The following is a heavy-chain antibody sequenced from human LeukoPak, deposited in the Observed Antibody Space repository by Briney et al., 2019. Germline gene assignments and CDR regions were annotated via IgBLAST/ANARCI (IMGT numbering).Heavy chain of an antibody. V-gene: IGHV3-23*01. Sequence: GGSLRLSCAASGFTFSSYAMSWVRQAPGKGLGWVSAISGSGGSTYYADSVKGRFTISRDNSKNTLYLQMNSLRAEDTAVYYCARDLGYCSGGSCYGYFDYWGQGTLVTVSS. CDR2: ISGSGGST. CDR3: ARDLGYCSGGSCYGYFDY. D-gene: IGHD2-15*01. J-gene: IGHJ4*02. CDR1: GFTFSSYA.